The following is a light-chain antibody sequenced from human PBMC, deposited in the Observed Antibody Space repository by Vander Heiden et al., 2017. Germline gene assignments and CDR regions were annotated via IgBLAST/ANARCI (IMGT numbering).Light chain of an antibody. CDR3: QQRSNWPPILT. J-gene: IGKJ4*01. V-gene: IGKV3-11*01. CDR2: DAS. Sequence: EIVLTQSPATLSLSPGERATLSCRASQSVSSYLAWYQQKPGQAPRLLIDDASNRATGIPARFSGSGSGTDFTLTISSLEPEDVAVDYCQQRSNWPPILTFGGGTKVEIK. CDR1: QSVSSY.